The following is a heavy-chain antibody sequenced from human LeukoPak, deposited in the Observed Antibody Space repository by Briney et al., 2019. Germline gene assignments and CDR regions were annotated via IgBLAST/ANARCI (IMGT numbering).Heavy chain of an antibody. J-gene: IGHJ3*02. D-gene: IGHD5-24*01. CDR1: GFTFSSYS. CDR2: ISSNGGNT. Sequence: GGSLRLSCAASGFTFSSYSIHWVRQAPGKGLEYVSAISSNGGNTYYADSVTGRFTISRDNAKNSLYLQMNSLRAEDTAVYYCARDWMARDAFDIWGQGTMVTVSS. CDR3: ARDWMARDAFDI. V-gene: IGHV3-64*02.